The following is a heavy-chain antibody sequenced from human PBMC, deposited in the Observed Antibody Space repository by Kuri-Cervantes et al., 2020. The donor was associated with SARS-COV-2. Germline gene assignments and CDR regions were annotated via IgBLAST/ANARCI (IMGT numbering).Heavy chain of an antibody. CDR3: ARRSGIRYWYFDL. Sequence: SETLSLTCTVSGGSISGYYWSWLQQPPGKGLEWIGYIYYSGSTNYNPSLKSRVTISVDTSKNQFSLKLSSVTAADTAVYYCARRSGIRYWYFDLWGRGTLVTVSS. V-gene: IGHV4-59*08. D-gene: IGHD3-10*01. J-gene: IGHJ2*01. CDR1: GGSISGYY. CDR2: IYYSGST.